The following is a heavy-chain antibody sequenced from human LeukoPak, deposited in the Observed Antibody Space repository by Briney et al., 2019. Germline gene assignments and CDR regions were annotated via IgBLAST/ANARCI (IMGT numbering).Heavy chain of an antibody. D-gene: IGHD3-10*01. CDR3: ARIDGSSNFDY. V-gene: IGHV3-33*01. CDR2: IWYDGSKE. CDR1: GFTFRSNG. J-gene: IGHJ4*02. Sequence: GRSLRLSCAASGFTFRSNGMNWVRQAPGKGLEWVAIIWYDGSKEYYADSVEGRFTISRDNSKNTVYLQMDSLRAEDTAVYYCARIDGSSNFDYWGQGTLVAVSS.